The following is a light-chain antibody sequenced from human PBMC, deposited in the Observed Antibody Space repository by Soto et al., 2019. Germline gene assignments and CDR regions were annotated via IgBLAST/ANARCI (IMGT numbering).Light chain of an antibody. CDR3: QQYYSYSCT. CDR2: TAS. V-gene: IGKV1-5*03. J-gene: IGKJ4*01. Sequence: DIRMTQSPSSFSASTGDRITITCRASQGISTCLAWYQQKPGKAPKLLIYTASTLESGVPSRFSGSGSGTEFTLTISSLQSEDFATYYCQQYYSYSCTFGGGTKVEIK. CDR1: QGISTC.